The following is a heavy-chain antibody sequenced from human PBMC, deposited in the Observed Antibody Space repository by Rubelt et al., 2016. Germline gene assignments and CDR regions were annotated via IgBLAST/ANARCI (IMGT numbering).Heavy chain of an antibody. V-gene: IGHV4-39*01. CDR3: ARQSGVAFDY. CDR1: GGSIRSSSYY. CDR2: IYYSGST. Sequence: QLQLQESGPGLVKPSETLSLTCTVSGGSIRSSSYYWGWIRQPPGKGLEWIGSIYYSGSTYYNPSLKSRVTISVDTSKNQLSLKRSSLTAADTAVYYCARQSGVAFDYWGQGTLVTVSS. D-gene: IGHD7-27*01. J-gene: IGHJ4*02.